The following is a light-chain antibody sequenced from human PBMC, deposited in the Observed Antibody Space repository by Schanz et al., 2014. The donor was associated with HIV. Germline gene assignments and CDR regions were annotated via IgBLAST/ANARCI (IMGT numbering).Light chain of an antibody. CDR2: ADS. CDR1: QSISNN. Sequence: EIVMTQSPATLYVSPGEGATLSCRASQSISNNLAWYQHKPGQAPRLLIYADSFRATGVPDRFSGSGSGTDFTLTISSLQAEDVAVYYCQQYNNWWTFGQGTKVEIK. CDR3: QQYNNWWT. J-gene: IGKJ1*01. V-gene: IGKV3D-15*01.